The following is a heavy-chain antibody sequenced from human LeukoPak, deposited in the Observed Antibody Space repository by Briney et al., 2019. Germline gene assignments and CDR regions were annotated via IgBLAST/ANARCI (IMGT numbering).Heavy chain of an antibody. J-gene: IGHJ3*02. D-gene: IGHD1-1*01. CDR2: ISNGGTT. CDR3: VRLQPNTGEWAFDI. V-gene: IGHV4-59*01. CDR1: GGPINYYY. Sequence: PSETLSLTCTVSGGPINYYYWSWIRQPPGGGLEWIGYISNGGTTNYNPSLKSRVTISVDKSKNQLSLQLGSVTAADTAVYHCVRLQPNTGEWAFDIWGQGTLVTVS.